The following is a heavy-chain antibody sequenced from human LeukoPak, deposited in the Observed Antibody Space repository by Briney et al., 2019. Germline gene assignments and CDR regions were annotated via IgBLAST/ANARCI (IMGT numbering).Heavy chain of an antibody. CDR3: AAQYSGYVRLDY. D-gene: IGHD5-12*01. V-gene: IGHV4-34*01. J-gene: IGHJ4*02. Sequence: SETLSLTCAVYGGSFSGYYWSWIRQPPGKGLEWIGEISHSGSANYNPSLKSRVTISVDTSKNQFSLKLSSVTAADTAVYYCAAQYSGYVRLDYWGQGTLVTVSS. CDR2: ISHSGSA. CDR1: GGSFSGYY.